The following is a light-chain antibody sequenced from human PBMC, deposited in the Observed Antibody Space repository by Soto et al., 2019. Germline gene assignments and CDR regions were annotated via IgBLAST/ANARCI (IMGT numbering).Light chain of an antibody. CDR2: DAS. Sequence: EIVLTQSPATLFLSPGERATLSCRASQSVSSYLAWYQQKPGQAPRLLIYDASNRATGIPARFSGSGSRTDFTLTISSLEPEDFAVYYCQQRSNWPRTFGQGTKVDIK. V-gene: IGKV3-11*01. CDR1: QSVSSY. J-gene: IGKJ1*01. CDR3: QQRSNWPRT.